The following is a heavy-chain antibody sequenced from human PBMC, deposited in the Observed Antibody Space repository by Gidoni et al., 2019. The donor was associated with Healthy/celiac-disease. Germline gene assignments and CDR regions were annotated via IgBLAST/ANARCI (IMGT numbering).Heavy chain of an antibody. CDR2: INHSGST. Sequence: QVQLQQWGAGLLKPSETLSLTCAVYGGSFSGYYWSWIRQPPGKGLEWMGEINHSGSTNYNPSLKSRVTISVDTSKNQFSLKLSSVTAADTAVYYCARRPYYDYVWGSYRPYFDYWGQGTLVTVSS. CDR1: GGSFSGYY. V-gene: IGHV4-34*01. CDR3: ARRPYYDYVWGSYRPYFDY. J-gene: IGHJ4*02. D-gene: IGHD3-16*02.